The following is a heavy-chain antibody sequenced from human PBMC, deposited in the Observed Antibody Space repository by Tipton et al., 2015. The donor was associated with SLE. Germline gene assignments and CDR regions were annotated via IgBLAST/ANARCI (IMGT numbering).Heavy chain of an antibody. CDR1: GGSFNIHN. Sequence: TLSLTCTISGGSFNIHNWNWIRQPPGKGLEWIGYIYSSGSANYNPSLKSRVTISVDTSKNQFSLKLSSVTAADTAVYYCAREPLYYYYGMDVWGQGTTVTVSS. V-gene: IGHV4-4*08. J-gene: IGHJ6*01. CDR2: IYSSGSA. CDR3: AREPLYYYYGMDV.